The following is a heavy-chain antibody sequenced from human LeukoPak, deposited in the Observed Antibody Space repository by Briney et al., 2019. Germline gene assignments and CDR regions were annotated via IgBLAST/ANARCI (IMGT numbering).Heavy chain of an antibody. CDR2: IIPILGIA. CDR3: AGGKTPVLRFLEWLDY. Sequence: ASVKVSCKASGYTFTSYYMHWVRQAPGQGLEWMGRIIPILGIANYAQKFQGRVTITADKSTSTAYMELSSLRSEDTAVYYCAGGKTPVLRFLEWLDYWGQGTLVTVSS. D-gene: IGHD3-3*01. CDR1: GYTFTSYY. J-gene: IGHJ4*02. V-gene: IGHV1-69*02.